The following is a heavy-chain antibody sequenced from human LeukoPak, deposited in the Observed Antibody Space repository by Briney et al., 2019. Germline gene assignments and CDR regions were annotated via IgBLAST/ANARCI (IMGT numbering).Heavy chain of an antibody. D-gene: IGHD3-3*02. CDR3: ARESCLAPDN. J-gene: IGHJ4*02. CDR2: ITSSSSHM. V-gene: IGHV3-21*01. Sequence: PGGSLRLSCTFSGFTFSSYALNWVRQAPGKGLEWVSFITSSSSHMYYADSVKGRFTISRDNAKNSLYLQMNSLRVEDTAVYYCARESCLAPDNWGQGTLVTVSS. CDR1: GFTFSSYA.